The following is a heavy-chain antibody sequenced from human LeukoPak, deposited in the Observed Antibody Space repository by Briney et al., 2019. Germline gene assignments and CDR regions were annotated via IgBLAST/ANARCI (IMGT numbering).Heavy chain of an antibody. CDR2: IYYTGIP. V-gene: IGHV4-39*01. D-gene: IGHD3-16*02. CDR1: GGSISSSNFY. Sequence: PSETLSLTCVVSGGSISSSNFYWGWIRQPPGKGLEWIGSIYYTGIPYYNPSLKSRVTISVDTSKNQFSLKLISVTAADTALYYCARTYRTSRENWFDPWGQGTLVTVSS. J-gene: IGHJ5*02. CDR3: ARTYRTSRENWFDP.